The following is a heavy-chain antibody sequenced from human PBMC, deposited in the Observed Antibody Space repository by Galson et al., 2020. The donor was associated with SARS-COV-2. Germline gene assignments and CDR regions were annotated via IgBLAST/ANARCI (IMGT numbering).Heavy chain of an antibody. CDR2: ISSSSSYI. CDR1: GFTFSSYS. J-gene: IGHJ4*02. V-gene: IGHV3-21*01. D-gene: IGHD3-10*01. Sequence: GGSLRLSCAASGFTFSSYSMNWVRQATGKGLEWVSSISSSSSYIYYADSVKGRFTISRDNAKNSLYLQMNSLRAEDTAVYYCAREITMVRGVTDDYWGQGTLVTVSS. CDR3: AREITMVRGVTDDY.